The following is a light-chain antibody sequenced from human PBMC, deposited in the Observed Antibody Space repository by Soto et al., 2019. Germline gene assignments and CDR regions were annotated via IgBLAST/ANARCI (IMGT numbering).Light chain of an antibody. Sequence: DIPLTQSASSLSASVGNRVTITCRASQSISTYLNWYQKKPGKAPNLLIYDASRLQSGVPSRFSGSGGGTDFTLSISSVQPEDFATYFCQQSYMDPITFGQGTRLEIK. CDR3: QQSYMDPIT. CDR1: QSISTY. CDR2: DAS. V-gene: IGKV1-39*01. J-gene: IGKJ5*01.